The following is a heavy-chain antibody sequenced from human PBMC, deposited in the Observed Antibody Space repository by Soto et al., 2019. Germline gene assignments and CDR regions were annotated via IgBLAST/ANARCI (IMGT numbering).Heavy chain of an antibody. CDR3: ARKTRDYYGSGSWYYYYGMDV. D-gene: IGHD3-10*01. CDR2: IIPIFGTA. Sequence: SVKVSCKSSGVTFSSYAISWVRQAPGQGLEWMGGIIPIFGTANYAQKFQGRVTITADESTSTAYMELSSLRSEDTAVYYCARKTRDYYGSGSWYYYYGMDVWG. J-gene: IGHJ6*02. CDR1: GVTFSSYA. V-gene: IGHV1-69*13.